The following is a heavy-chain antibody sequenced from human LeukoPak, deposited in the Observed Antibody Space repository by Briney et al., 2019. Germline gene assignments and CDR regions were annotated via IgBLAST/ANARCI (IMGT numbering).Heavy chain of an antibody. CDR3: ARAISANEYSYGFHFDY. CDR2: IIPSFGTV. J-gene: IGHJ4*02. Sequence: ASVKVSCKASGTTFRSYAINWVRQAPGQGLEWMGAIIPSFGTVKYAQKFQGRVTMTADESTSTAYMDLNYLRSDDTAVYFCARAISANEYSYGFHFDYWGQGTLVTVSS. D-gene: IGHD5-18*01. CDR1: GTTFRSYA. V-gene: IGHV1-69*13.